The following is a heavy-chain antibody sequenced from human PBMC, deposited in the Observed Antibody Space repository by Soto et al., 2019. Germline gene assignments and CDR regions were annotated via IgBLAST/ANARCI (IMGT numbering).Heavy chain of an antibody. Sequence: QVHLEESGGGVVQPGRSLRLSCAASGFSFSTYGMHWVRQAPGKGLEWVAVISHDGGNEYYADSVKGRFTISRDSSKNTVYLQSNNLRAEDTAVYFWPNDPSSGNTRAYFDFWGLGNLVTVSS. CDR2: ISHDGGNE. D-gene: IGHD6-19*01. V-gene: IGHV3-30*18. CDR3: PNDPSSGNTRAYFDF. CDR1: GFSFSTYG. J-gene: IGHJ2*01.